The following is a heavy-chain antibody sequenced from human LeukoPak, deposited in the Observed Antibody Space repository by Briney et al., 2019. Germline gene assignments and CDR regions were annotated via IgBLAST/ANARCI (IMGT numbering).Heavy chain of an antibody. CDR1: GFTFSSHA. CDR3: AKDAAYSSSWSNWFDP. J-gene: IGHJ5*02. CDR2: ISGSGGST. D-gene: IGHD6-13*01. V-gene: IGHV3-23*01. Sequence: GGSLRLSCAASGFTFSSHAMSWVRQAPGKGLEWVSAISGSGGSTYYADSVKGRSTISRDNSKNTLYLQMNSLRAEDTAVYYCAKDAAYSSSWSNWFDPWGQGTLVTVSS.